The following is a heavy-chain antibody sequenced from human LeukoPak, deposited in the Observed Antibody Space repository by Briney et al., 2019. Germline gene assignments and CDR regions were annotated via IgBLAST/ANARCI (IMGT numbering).Heavy chain of an antibody. CDR1: GFTFDDYT. V-gene: IGHV3-43*01. CDR3: AKDHSSSTMSSWFDP. CDR2: ISWDGGST. Sequence: GGSLRLSCAASGFTFDDYTMHWVRQAPGKGLEWVSLISWDGGSTYYADSVRGRFTISRDNSKNSLYLQMNGLRTEDTALYYCAKDHSSSTMSSWFDPWGQGTLVTVSS. D-gene: IGHD6-6*01. J-gene: IGHJ5*02.